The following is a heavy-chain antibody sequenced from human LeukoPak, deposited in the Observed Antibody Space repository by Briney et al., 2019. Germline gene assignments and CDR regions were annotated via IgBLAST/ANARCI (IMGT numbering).Heavy chain of an antibody. Sequence: GESLKISCKGSGYSFTTYRIGWVRQMPGKGLEWMGVVSPGDSDTTYSPSFQGQVTISADKSIGTAYLQWSSLKASDTAMYYCARHLDDSSGYYYRTMYYLDYWGQGTLVTVSS. D-gene: IGHD3-22*01. V-gene: IGHV5-51*01. J-gene: IGHJ4*02. CDR1: GYSFTTYR. CDR3: ARHLDDSSGYYYRTMYYLDY. CDR2: VSPGDSDT.